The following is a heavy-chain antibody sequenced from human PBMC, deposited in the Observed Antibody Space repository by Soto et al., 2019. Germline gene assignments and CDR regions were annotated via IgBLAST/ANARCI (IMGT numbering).Heavy chain of an antibody. CDR2: ISGPGEST. CDR1: GFTFSSYA. D-gene: IGHD2-15*01. J-gene: IGHJ4*02. Sequence: EVQLLESGGDLAQPGGSLRLSCAASGFTFSSYAMNWVRQTPGKGLQWVSAISGPGESTYYADSVKGRFTISRDNANNTLNLQNITLTIENTDIYYCEKEPTGLDPRDLFGGHPRPDYWGQGTLVTVSS. V-gene: IGHV3-23*01. CDR3: EKEPTGLDPRDLFGGHPRPDY.